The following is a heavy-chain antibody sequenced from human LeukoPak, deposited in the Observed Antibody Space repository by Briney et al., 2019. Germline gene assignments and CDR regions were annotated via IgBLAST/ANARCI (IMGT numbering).Heavy chain of an antibody. CDR1: GGSISSYY. CDR3: ASLSSSSMDY. J-gene: IGHJ4*02. V-gene: IGHV4-59*12. D-gene: IGHD6-6*01. CDR2: IYYSEST. Sequence: SETLSLTCTVSGGSISSYYWSWIRQPPGKGLEWIGYIYYSESTNYNPSLKSRVTISVDTSKNQFSLKLSSVTAADTAVYYCASLSSSSMDYWGQGTLVTVSS.